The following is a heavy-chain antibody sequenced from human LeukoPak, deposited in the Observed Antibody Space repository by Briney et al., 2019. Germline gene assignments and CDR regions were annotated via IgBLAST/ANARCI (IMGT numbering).Heavy chain of an antibody. CDR1: GFTFSSYA. D-gene: IGHD3-9*01. Sequence: GGSLRLSCAASGFTFSSYAMGWVRQAPGKGLEWVSAISGSGGNTYYADSVKGRFTISRDNSKNTLYLQMNSLRAEDTAVYYCAKASDYDILTGSNWGQGTLVTVSS. J-gene: IGHJ4*02. CDR3: AKASDYDILTGSN. V-gene: IGHV3-23*01. CDR2: ISGSGGNT.